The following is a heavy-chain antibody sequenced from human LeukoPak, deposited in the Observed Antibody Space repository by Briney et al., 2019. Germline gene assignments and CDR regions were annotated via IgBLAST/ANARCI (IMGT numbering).Heavy chain of an antibody. CDR1: GYIFTSYD. Sequence: ASVKVSCKTSGYIFTSYDINWLRQASGQGLEWMGWMNPNTGNTGYAQKFRGRVTLTADKSTRTAYMELSSLRSEDTAVYYCARDNDSRDPPHFDYWGQGTLVTVSS. CDR3: ARDNDSRDPPHFDY. CDR2: MNPNTGNT. D-gene: IGHD3-16*01. V-gene: IGHV1-8*01. J-gene: IGHJ4*02.